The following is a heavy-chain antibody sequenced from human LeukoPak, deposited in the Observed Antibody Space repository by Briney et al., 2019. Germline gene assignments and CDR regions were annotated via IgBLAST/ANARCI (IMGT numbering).Heavy chain of an antibody. D-gene: IGHD2-8*01. Sequence: PGGSLRLSCAASGFTFRSYAMHWVRQAPGKGLEYVSAISSNGGSTYYANSVKGRFTLSRDNSKNTLYLQMGSLRAEDMAVYYCARQYCTNGVCYMSTDYWGQGTLATVSS. CDR3: ARQYCTNGVCYMSTDY. J-gene: IGHJ4*02. V-gene: IGHV3-64*01. CDR2: ISSNGGST. CDR1: GFTFRSYA.